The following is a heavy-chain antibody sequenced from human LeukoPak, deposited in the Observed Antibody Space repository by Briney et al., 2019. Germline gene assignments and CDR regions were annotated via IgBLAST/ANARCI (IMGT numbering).Heavy chain of an antibody. CDR1: KFTFSNSW. CDR2: INSDGSST. D-gene: IGHD6-19*01. CDR3: AKGGSSGWYHLDF. Sequence: PGGSLRLSCEASKFTFSNSWMHWVRQAPGKGLVWVSRINSDGSSTTYADFVKGRFTISRDNAKNTLYLQMNGLRAEDTAVYYCAKGGSSGWYHLDFWGQGTLVTVSS. V-gene: IGHV3-74*01. J-gene: IGHJ4*02.